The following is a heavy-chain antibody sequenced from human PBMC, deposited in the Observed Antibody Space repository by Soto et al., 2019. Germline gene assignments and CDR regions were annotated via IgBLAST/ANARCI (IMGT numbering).Heavy chain of an antibody. CDR2: ISPGSRYP. CDR1: GFTFVDSY. J-gene: IGHJ5*02. Sequence: QVQLVESGGCLVPPGWALRLSCAGSGFTFVDSYMSWIRQAPGKGLEWLSYISPGSRYPAYADSVKGRFTISRDNAKRSLYLQMMSLTAEDTAIYYCVRGGGGGLFDPWGQGNMVTVSS. D-gene: IGHD2-15*01. V-gene: IGHV3-11*06. CDR3: VRGGGGGLFDP.